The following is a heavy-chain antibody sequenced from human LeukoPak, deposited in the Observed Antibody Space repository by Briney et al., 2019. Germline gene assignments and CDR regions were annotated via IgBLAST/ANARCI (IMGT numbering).Heavy chain of an antibody. Sequence: GASVKVSCKASGYTFTSYGISWVRQAPGQGLEWMGWISAYNGNTNYAQKLQGRVTMTTDTSTSTAYMELRSLRSDDTAVYYCATYPADCSSTSCYVGGRYFDYWGQGTLVTVSS. CDR1: GYTFTSYG. CDR2: ISAYNGNT. V-gene: IGHV1-18*01. J-gene: IGHJ4*02. CDR3: ATYPADCSSTSCYVGGRYFDY. D-gene: IGHD2-2*01.